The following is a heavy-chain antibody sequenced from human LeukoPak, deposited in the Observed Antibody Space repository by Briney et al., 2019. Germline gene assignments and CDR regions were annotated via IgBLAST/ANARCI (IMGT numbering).Heavy chain of an antibody. D-gene: IGHD3-10*01. V-gene: IGHV3-9*01. Sequence: GRSLRLSCAASGFTFDDYAMHWVRQAPGKGLEWVSGISWNSGSIGYADSVKGRFTISRDNAKNTLFLQMNSLRAEDTAVYYCARGYYYGSGSPDYWGQGSLVTVSS. J-gene: IGHJ4*02. CDR3: ARGYYYGSGSPDY. CDR2: ISWNSGSI. CDR1: GFTFDDYA.